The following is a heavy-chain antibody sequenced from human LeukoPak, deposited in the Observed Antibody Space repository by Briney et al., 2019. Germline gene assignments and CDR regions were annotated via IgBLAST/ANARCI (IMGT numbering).Heavy chain of an antibody. J-gene: IGHJ3*02. Sequence: SETLSLTCAVYGGSFSGYYWSWIRQPPGKGLGWIGEINHSGSTNYNPSLKSRVTISVDTSKNQFSLKLSSVTAADTAVYYCARLARAAAGTSNAFDIWGQGTMVTVSS. CDR1: GGSFSGYY. V-gene: IGHV4-34*01. D-gene: IGHD6-13*01. CDR2: INHSGST. CDR3: ARLARAAAGTSNAFDI.